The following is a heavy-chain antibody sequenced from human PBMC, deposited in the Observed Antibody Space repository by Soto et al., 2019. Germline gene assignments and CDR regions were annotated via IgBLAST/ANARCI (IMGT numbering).Heavy chain of an antibody. V-gene: IGHV1-2*04. CDR2: INPNSGGT. CDR3: ARGPRYCSSTSCYGLGNWFDP. J-gene: IGHJ5*02. Sequence: ASVKVSCKASGYTFTGYYMHWVRQAPGQGLEWMGWINPNSGGTNYAQKFQGWVTMTRDTSISTAYMELSRLRSDDTAVYYCARGPRYCSSTSCYGLGNWFDPWGQGTLVTVSS. CDR1: GYTFTGYY. D-gene: IGHD2-2*01.